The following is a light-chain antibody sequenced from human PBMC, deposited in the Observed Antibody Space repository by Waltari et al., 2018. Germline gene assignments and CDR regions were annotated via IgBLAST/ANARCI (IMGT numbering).Light chain of an antibody. CDR3: QQYYTTPYT. J-gene: IGKJ2*01. CDR2: WAS. Sequence: DIVMTQSPDSLAMSLGERATTNSKSSQSVLYSANNKNYLAWYQQKPGQPPNLLIYWASTRESGVPDRFSGSGSGTDFTLTISSLQAEDVAVYYCQQYYTTPYTFGQGTKLEIK. CDR1: QSVLYSANNKNY. V-gene: IGKV4-1*01.